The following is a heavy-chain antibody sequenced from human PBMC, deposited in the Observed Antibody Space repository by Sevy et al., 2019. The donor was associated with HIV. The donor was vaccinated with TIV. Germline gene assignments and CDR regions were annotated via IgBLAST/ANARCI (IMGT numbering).Heavy chain of an antibody. J-gene: IGHJ4*02. CDR1: GYTFPAFS. CDR3: VRRGVDASHVYFDL. D-gene: IGHD3-10*01. V-gene: IGHV3-21*05. Sequence: GGSLRLSCTASGYTFPAFSFNWVRQAPGKGLEWLSYISTGTDHIYYADSAKGRFTISRDDAKNSVYLEMKSLRDQDTALYYCVRRGVDASHVYFDLWGQGTLVTVSS. CDR2: ISTGTDHI.